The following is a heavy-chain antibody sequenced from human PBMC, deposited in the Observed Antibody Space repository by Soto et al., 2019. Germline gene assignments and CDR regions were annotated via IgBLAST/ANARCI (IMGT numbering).Heavy chain of an antibody. J-gene: IGHJ3*02. CDR1: GFTVSTNY. D-gene: IGHD3-16*01. CDR2: SKSGATP. Sequence: EVQLVESGGGLIQPGGSLRLSCAASGFTVSTNYMSWVRQAPGKGLEWVSTISKSGATPYYADSVRGRFTISRDNSKNTLHLQMNSLRAEDTALYYCAKNQWGNVFDIWGQGTMLTVSS. V-gene: IGHV3-53*01. CDR3: AKNQWGNVFDI.